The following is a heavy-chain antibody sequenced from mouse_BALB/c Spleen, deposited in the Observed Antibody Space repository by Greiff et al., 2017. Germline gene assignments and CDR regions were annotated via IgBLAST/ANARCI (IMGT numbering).Heavy chain of an antibody. J-gene: IGHJ3*01. CDR2: IWGDGST. D-gene: IGHD2-13*01. Sequence: QVQLKESGPGLVAPSQCLSITCTVSGFSLTSYGVSWVRQPPGKGLEWLGVIWGDGSTNYHSALISRLSISKDNSKSQVILKLNSLHTDDTATYSGTKAGYGDSLAYWGQGTLVTVSA. CDR1: GFSLTSYG. CDR3: TKAGYGDSLAY. V-gene: IGHV2-3*01.